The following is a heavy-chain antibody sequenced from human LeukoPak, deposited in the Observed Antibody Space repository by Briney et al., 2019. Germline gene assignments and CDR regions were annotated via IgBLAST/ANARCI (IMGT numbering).Heavy chain of an antibody. CDR1: GFTFSSYG. Sequence: PGGSLRLSCAASGFTFSSYGMHRVRQAPGKGLEWVAVISYDGSKKYYADSVKGRFTISRDNSKNTLYLQMNSLRAEDTAVHYCAKGWYYYDYWGQGTLVTVSS. D-gene: IGHD1-14*01. J-gene: IGHJ4*02. V-gene: IGHV3-30*18. CDR3: AKGWYYYDY. CDR2: ISYDGSKK.